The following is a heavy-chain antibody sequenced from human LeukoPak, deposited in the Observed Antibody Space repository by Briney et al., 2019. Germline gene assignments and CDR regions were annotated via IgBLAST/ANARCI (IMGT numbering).Heavy chain of an antibody. D-gene: IGHD4-23*01. Sequence: GGYLRLSCAASGFTFSGNWMTWVRQAPGKGLEWVANIKQDGGETYYVDSVKGRFTISRDNAKNSLYLQMNSLRAEDTAVYYCARVQNYGGTIIDHWGQGTLVTVSS. CDR2: IKQDGGET. J-gene: IGHJ4*02. CDR1: GFTFSGNW. CDR3: ARVQNYGGTIIDH. V-gene: IGHV3-7*04.